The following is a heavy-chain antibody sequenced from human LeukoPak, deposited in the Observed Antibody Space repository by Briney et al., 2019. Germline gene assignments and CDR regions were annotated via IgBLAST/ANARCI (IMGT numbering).Heavy chain of an antibody. CDR2: INWNGGST. CDR1: GFTFDDYG. J-gene: IGHJ4*02. CDR3: AKGLTYNYDSSGYFLPD. V-gene: IGHV3-20*04. Sequence: PGGSLRLSCAASGFTFDDYGMSWVRQAPGKGLEWVSGINWNGGSTGYADSVKGRFTISRDNAKNTLYLQMNSLRAEDTAVYYCAKGLTYNYDSSGYFLPDWGQGTLVTVSS. D-gene: IGHD3-22*01.